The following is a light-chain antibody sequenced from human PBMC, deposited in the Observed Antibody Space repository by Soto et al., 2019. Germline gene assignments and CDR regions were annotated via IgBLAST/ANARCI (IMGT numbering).Light chain of an antibody. CDR3: LQDYNYTRT. Sequence: AIQITQSPSSLSAPVGDRVNIACRASQGIRNDLGWYQQKQGKAPKXXXYAASSLQSGVPSRFSGSGSGTDFTLTISSLQPEDFATYYCLQDYNYTRTFGQGTRLEIK. CDR2: AAS. J-gene: IGKJ5*01. CDR1: QGIRND. V-gene: IGKV1-6*01.